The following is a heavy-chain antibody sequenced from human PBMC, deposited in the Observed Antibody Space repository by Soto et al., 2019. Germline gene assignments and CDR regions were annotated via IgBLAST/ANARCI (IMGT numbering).Heavy chain of an antibody. D-gene: IGHD2-2*01. CDR3: ASDMSTT. V-gene: IGHV1-8*01. J-gene: IGHJ5*02. CDR1: GYTFTSND. CDR2: MNPNSGHT. Sequence: QVQLVQSGAEVKKPGASVKVSCKASGYTFTSNDINWMRQTTGQGLEWRGWMNPNSGHTNSARKFQGRVTMTRDTSINTAYMELTNLRSEDTAIYYCASDMSTTWGQGTLVTVSS.